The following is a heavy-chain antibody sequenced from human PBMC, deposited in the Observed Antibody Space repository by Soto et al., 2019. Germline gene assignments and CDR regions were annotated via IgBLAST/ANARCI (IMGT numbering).Heavy chain of an antibody. CDR2: VYYTGTT. V-gene: IGHV4-39*01. CDR3: ASHSWYLGDNFFRP. D-gene: IGHD6-13*01. J-gene: IGHJ5*02. Sequence: PSETLSLTCAVSGGSININNYSWGWVRQAPGRGMEWIGSVYYTGTTYYSPSFEGRVAISVGTSKNEFSLILTSVTASDTAVYFCASHSWYLGDNFFRPWGQGILVTVSS. CDR1: GGSININNYS.